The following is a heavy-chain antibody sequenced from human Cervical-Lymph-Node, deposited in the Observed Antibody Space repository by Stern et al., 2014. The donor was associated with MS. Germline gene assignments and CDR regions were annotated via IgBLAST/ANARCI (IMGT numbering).Heavy chain of an antibody. CDR1: GVSISTGGYY. Sequence: QLQLQESGPGLVKPSQTLSLTCTVSGVSISTGGYYWSWIRQHPGKGLESIGYIYYSVITFYNPSLKSRVTISVDTSKNQFSLKLSSVTAADTAVYYCARDRRSGYPLDYWGQGTLVTVSS. J-gene: IGHJ4*02. D-gene: IGHD3-3*01. V-gene: IGHV4-31*03. CDR2: IYYSVIT. CDR3: ARDRRSGYPLDY.